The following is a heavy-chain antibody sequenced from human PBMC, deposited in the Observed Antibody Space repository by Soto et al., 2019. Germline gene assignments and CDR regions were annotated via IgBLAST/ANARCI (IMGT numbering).Heavy chain of an antibody. J-gene: IGHJ4*02. CDR1: GFTFSSYA. CDR3: AKGFIVATIGGFDY. V-gene: IGHV3-23*01. CDR2: ISGSGGST. Sequence: EVQLLESGGGLVQPGGSLRLSCAASGFTFSSYAMSWVRQAPGKGLEWVSAISGSGGSTYYADSVKGRFTISRDNSKNTLYLQMKSLRAEDTAVYCCAKGFIVATIGGFDYWGQGTLVTVSS. D-gene: IGHD5-12*01.